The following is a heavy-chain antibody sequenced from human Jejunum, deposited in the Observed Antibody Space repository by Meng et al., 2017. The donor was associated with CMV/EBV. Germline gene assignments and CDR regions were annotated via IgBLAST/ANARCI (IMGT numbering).Heavy chain of an antibody. CDR3: VTSERYDY. Sequence: SCAASGFMFSGYGMNWVRQAPGKGLEWVSSITGSSFYIYYADSVKGRFTISRDNAKNSLYLQMNSLRAEDTAVYYCVTSERYDYWGQGTLVTVSS. J-gene: IGHJ4*02. CDR2: ITGSSFYI. D-gene: IGHD1-1*01. V-gene: IGHV3-21*01. CDR1: GFMFSGYG.